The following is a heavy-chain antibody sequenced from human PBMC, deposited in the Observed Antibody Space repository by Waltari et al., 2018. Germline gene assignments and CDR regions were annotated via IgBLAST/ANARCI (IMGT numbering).Heavy chain of an antibody. CDR2: ISGSGSST. CDR1: GFTFSSYA. J-gene: IGHJ3*02. V-gene: IGHV3-23*04. Sequence: EVQLVESGGGLEPPGGSLRLSCAASGFTFSSYAMSWVRQAAGKGLEWVSAISGSGSSTYYADSVKGRFTIPRDNAKNTLYLQMNSRRAEDTAVYYCGGQKLRTDAFDIWGQGTMVTVSS. CDR3: GGQKLRTDAFDI. D-gene: IGHD2-15*01.